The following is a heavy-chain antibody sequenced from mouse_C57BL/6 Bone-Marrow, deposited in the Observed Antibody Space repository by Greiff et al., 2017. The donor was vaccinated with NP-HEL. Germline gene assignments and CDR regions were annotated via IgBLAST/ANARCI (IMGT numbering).Heavy chain of an antibody. CDR2: IYPGGGYT. D-gene: IGHD1-1*01. J-gene: IGHJ3*01. CDR3: ARSTYGAWFAY. CDR1: GYTFTNYW. Sequence: QVQLQQSGAELVRPGTSVKMSCKASGYTFTNYWIGWAKQRPGHGLEWIGDIYPGGGYTNYNEKFKGKATLTADKSSSTAYMQFSSLTSEDSAIYYCARSTYGAWFAYWGQGTLVTVSA. V-gene: IGHV1-63*01.